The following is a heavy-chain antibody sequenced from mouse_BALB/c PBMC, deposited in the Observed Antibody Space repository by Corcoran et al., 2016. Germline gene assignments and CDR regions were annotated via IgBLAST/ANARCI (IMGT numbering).Heavy chain of an antibody. D-gene: IGHD2-1*01. J-gene: IGHJ3*01. CDR2: INPYNGGT. Sequence: VQLQQPGAELVRPGASVKLSCKASGYTFTSYWMNWVKQSHGKNLEWIGLINPYNGGTSYNQKFKGKATLTVDKSSSTAYMELLSLTSEDSAVYYCARDYYGNYGFAYWGQGTLVTVSA. CDR3: ARDYYGNYGFAY. CDR1: GYTFTSYW. V-gene: IGHV1-19*01.